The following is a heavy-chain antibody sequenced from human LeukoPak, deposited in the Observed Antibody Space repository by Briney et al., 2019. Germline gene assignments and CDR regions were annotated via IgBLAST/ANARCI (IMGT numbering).Heavy chain of an antibody. D-gene: IGHD3-22*01. CDR2: INHSGST. Sequence: KPSETLSLTCTVSGGSISSSGYYWGWIRQPPGKGLEWIGEINHSGSTNYNPSLKSRVTKSVDTSKNQFSLKLSSVTAADTAVYYCARARGYYPRLGLYFDYWGQGTLVTVSS. CDR3: ARARGYYPRLGLYFDY. V-gene: IGHV4-39*07. J-gene: IGHJ4*02. CDR1: GGSISSSGYY.